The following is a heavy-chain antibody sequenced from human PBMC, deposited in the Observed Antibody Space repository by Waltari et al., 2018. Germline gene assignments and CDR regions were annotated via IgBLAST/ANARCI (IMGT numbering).Heavy chain of an antibody. CDR2: IKWNSDSR. Sequence: EVQLVESGGGLVHPGRSLRLSCAASGLTFDVYAMHWVRQAPGRGLGGVAGIKWNSDSRGYGDSVTISRDNARNSLYLQLNSLTTEETAVYYCLRKNDEVYDRNGLVYDAFDVWGQGTMVTVST. D-gene: IGHD3-22*01. V-gene: IGHV3-9*01. CDR3: LRKNDEVYDRNGLVYDAFDV. J-gene: IGHJ3*01. CDR1: GLTFDVYA.